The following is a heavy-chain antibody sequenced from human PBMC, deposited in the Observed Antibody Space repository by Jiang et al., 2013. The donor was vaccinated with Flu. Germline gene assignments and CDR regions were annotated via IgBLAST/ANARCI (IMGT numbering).Heavy chain of an antibody. Sequence: QLVESGAEVKKPGASVKVSCKASGYTFTSYYMHWVRQAPGQGLEWMGIINPSGGSTSYAQKFQGRVTMTRDTSTSTVYMELSSLRSEDTAVYYCARDPGSDYDSSGYHDYWGQGTLVTVSS. D-gene: IGHD3-22*01. CDR3: ARDPGSDYDSSGYHDY. CDR1: GYTFTSYY. J-gene: IGHJ4*02. V-gene: IGHV1-46*01. CDR2: INPSGGST.